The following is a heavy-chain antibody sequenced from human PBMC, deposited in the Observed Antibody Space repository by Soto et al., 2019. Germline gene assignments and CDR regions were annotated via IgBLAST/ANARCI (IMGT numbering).Heavy chain of an antibody. CDR3: ARVRVAGTWNWFDP. CDR2: IDYSGST. CDR1: GGSISSYY. V-gene: IGHV4-59*01. D-gene: IGHD6-19*01. Sequence: PSETLSLTCTVSGGSISSYYWSWIRQPPGKGLEWIGYIDYSGSTNYNPSLKGRVTISVDTSKNQFSLKLSSVTAADTAVYYCARVRVAGTWNWFDPWGQGTLVTVSS. J-gene: IGHJ5*02.